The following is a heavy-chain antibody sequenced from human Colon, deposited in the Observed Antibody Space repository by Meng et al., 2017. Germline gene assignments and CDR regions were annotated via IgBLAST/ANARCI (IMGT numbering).Heavy chain of an antibody. D-gene: IGHD3-16*01. CDR1: GYTFSDYH. CDR3: ARERFGESPDY. J-gene: IGHJ4*02. Sequence: QWELGQSVAGVGKPGASVKVSCKASGYTFSDYHMNWVRQAPGQGLEWMGIINPSGGGTRYAQKFQGRVTMSRDTSTSTVYMDLSSLTSDDTAVYYCARERFGESPDYWGQGTLVTVSS. V-gene: IGHV1-46*01. CDR2: INPSGGGT.